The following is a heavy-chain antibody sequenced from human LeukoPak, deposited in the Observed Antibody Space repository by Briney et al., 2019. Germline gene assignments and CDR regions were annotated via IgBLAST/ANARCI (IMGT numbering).Heavy chain of an antibody. CDR1: GFTSSYYH. CDR3: ARGGGSSSWYTDY. J-gene: IGHJ4*02. CDR2: ISSSSPI. Sequence: GGSLRLSCAASGFTSSYYHLNWVRQVPGKGLEWVSYISSSSPIYYADSVKGRFTISRDNAKNSLYLQMNSLRDEDTAVYYCARGGGSSSWYTDYWGQGTLVTVSS. V-gene: IGHV3-69-1*01. D-gene: IGHD6-13*01.